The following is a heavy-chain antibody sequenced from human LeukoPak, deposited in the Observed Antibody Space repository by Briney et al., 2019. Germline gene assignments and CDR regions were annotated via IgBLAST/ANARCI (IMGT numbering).Heavy chain of an antibody. CDR2: INHSGST. CDR1: GGSFSGYY. D-gene: IGHD2-15*01. J-gene: IGHJ4*02. V-gene: IGHV4-34*01. Sequence: TTSETLSLTCAVYGGSFSGYYWSWIRQPPGKGLEWIGEINHSGSTNYNPSLKSRVTISVDTSKNQFSLKLSSVTAADTAVYYCARGPYCSGGSCYFSYWYFDYWGQGTPVTVSS. CDR3: ARGPYCSGGSCYFSYWYFDY.